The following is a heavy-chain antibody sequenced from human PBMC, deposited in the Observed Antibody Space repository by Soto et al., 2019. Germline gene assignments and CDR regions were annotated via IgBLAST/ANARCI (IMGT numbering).Heavy chain of an antibody. J-gene: IGHJ4*02. V-gene: IGHV2-5*02. Sequence: QITLKESGPTLVKPTQTLTLTCTFSGFSLSTSGVGVGWIRQPPGKALEWLAIIYWDDDKRYRPSLKRRLTITKDTSKNQVVLKMTNMDPMETAKYYCIHRRSGSYYNYWGQGTLVTVSS. CDR1: GFSLSTSGVG. CDR2: IYWDDDK. CDR3: IHRRSGSYYNY. D-gene: IGHD1-26*01.